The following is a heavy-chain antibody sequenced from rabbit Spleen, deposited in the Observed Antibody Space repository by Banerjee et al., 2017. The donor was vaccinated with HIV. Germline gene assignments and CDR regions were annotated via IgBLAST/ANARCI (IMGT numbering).Heavy chain of an antibody. CDR1: GLDFSSSYW. D-gene: IGHD1-1*01. CDR3: ATDQSNGGTFGFKF. Sequence: EQLEESGGDLVKPGGSLALTCKASGLDFSSSYWVCWVRQAPGKGLEWIACIYTGSSGGAYYASWAKGRFTISKTSSTTVTLQMTSLTAADTAAYFCATDQSNGGTFGFKFWGQGTLVTVS. V-gene: IGHV1S45*01. J-gene: IGHJ3*01. CDR2: IYTGSSGGA.